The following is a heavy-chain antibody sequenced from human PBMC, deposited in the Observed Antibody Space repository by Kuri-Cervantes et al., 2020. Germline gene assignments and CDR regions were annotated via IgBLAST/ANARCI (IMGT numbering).Heavy chain of an antibody. CDR2: INPNSGGT. CDR3: ARGVDSSGFLFDY. D-gene: IGHD6-19*01. Sequence: ASVKVSCKASGYTFRNYPISWVRQAPGQGLEWMGWINPNSGGTSYAQKFQGRVTMTRDTSTSTAYMELRSLRSDDTAVYYCARGVDSSGFLFDYWGQGTLVTVSS. J-gene: IGHJ4*02. V-gene: IGHV1-18*01. CDR1: GYTFRNYP.